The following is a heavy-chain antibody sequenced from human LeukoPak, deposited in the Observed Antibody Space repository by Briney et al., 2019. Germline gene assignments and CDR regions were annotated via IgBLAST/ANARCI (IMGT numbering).Heavy chain of an antibody. J-gene: IGHJ5*01. CDR2: IKKDGSEK. CDR1: GFTFSRHW. Sequence: GGSLRLSSAASGFTFSRHWMSWVRQAPGKGLEWVANIKKDGSEKHYVDSVKGRFTISRDNAKNSLYLQMDSLRAEDTAIYYCARDANAGYSVNWFDPWGQGTLVTVSS. D-gene: IGHD5/OR15-5a*01. CDR3: ARDANAGYSVNWFDP. V-gene: IGHV3-7*03.